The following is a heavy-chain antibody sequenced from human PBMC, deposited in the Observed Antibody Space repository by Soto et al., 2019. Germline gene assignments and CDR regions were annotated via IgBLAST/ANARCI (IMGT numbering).Heavy chain of an antibody. CDR2: IWYDGSNK. Sequence: GGSLRLSCAASGFTFSSYGMHWVHQAPGKGLEWVAVIWYDGSNKYYADSVKGRFTISRDNSKNTLYLQMNSLRAEDTAVYYCARGSIVVVTVYAFDIWGQGTMVT. V-gene: IGHV3-33*01. J-gene: IGHJ3*02. D-gene: IGHD2-21*02. CDR1: GFTFSSYG. CDR3: ARGSIVVVTVYAFDI.